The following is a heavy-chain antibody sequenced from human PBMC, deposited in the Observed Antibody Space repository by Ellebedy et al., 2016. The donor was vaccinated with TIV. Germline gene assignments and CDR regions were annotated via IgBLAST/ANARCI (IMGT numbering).Heavy chain of an antibody. D-gene: IGHD5-24*01. Sequence: GESLKISCAASGFTFSSYSMNWVRQAPGKGLEWVSYISSSSSTIYYADSVKGRFTISRDNAKNSLYLQMNSLRDEDTAVYYCAREHDYGDGYNYRHYYYYGMDVWGQGTTVTVSS. CDR3: AREHDYGDGYNYRHYYYYGMDV. CDR2: ISSSSSTI. V-gene: IGHV3-48*02. CDR1: GFTFSSYS. J-gene: IGHJ6*02.